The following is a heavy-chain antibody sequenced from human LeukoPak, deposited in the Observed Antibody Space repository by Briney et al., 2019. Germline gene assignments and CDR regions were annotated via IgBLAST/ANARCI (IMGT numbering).Heavy chain of an antibody. CDR3: ARVSPGRGSYFPFDI. J-gene: IGHJ3*02. V-gene: IGHV4-31*03. CDR2: IYYSGST. Sequence: PSETLSLTCTVSGGSISSGGYYWSWIRQHPGKGLEWIGYIYYSGSTYYNPSLTSRVNISVDTSKNQFSLKLSSVTAADTAVYYCARVSPGRGSYFPFDIWGQGTMVIVSS. D-gene: IGHD1-26*01. CDR1: GGSISSGGYY.